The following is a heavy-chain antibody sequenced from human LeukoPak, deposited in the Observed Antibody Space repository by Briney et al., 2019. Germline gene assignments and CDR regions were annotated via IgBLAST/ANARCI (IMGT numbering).Heavy chain of an antibody. CDR1: GYSISSGYY. Sequence: SETLSLTCTVSGYSISSGYYWGWIRQPPGKGLEWIGSIFHSGSTYYNPSLKSRVTISVDTSKNQFSLRLSSVTAADTAVYYCARGVGPDMATMTAYFNFWDQGTLVTVSS. D-gene: IGHD5-24*01. CDR3: ARGVGPDMATMTAYFNF. CDR2: IFHSGST. J-gene: IGHJ4*02. V-gene: IGHV4-38-2*02.